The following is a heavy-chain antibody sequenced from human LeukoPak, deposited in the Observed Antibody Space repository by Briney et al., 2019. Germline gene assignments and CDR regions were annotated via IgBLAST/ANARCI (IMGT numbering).Heavy chain of an antibody. CDR3: AHRRGYYYDSSGYYHKEFDY. D-gene: IGHD3-22*01. J-gene: IGHJ4*02. CDR1: GFSLSTSGVG. V-gene: IGHV2-5*02. CDR2: IYWDDDK. Sequence: SGPTLVKPTQTLTLTCTFSGFSLSTSGVGVGWIRQPPGKALEWLALIYWDDDKRYSPSLKSRLTITKDTSKNQVVFTMTNMDPVDTATYYCAHRRGYYYDSSGYYHKEFDYWGQGTLVTVSS.